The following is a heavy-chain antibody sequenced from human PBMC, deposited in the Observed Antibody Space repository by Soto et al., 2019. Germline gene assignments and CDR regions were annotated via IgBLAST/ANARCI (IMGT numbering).Heavy chain of an antibody. D-gene: IGHD3-3*01. CDR3: ARDKRDLRFLEWSYYYDY. CDR1: GFTFSSYG. CDR2: ISYDGSNK. J-gene: IGHJ4*02. Sequence: GGSLRLSCAASGFTFSSYGMHWVRQAPGKGLEWVAVISYDGSNKYYADSVKGRFTISRDNSKNTLYLQMNSLRAEDTAVYYCARDKRDLRFLEWSYYYDYWGQGSLVTVSS. V-gene: IGHV3-30*03.